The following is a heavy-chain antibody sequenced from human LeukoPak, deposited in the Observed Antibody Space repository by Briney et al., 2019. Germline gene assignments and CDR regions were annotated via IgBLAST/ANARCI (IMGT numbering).Heavy chain of an antibody. J-gene: IGHJ3*02. CDR1: GLTFSNYA. Sequence: GGSLRLSCAASGLTFSNYAMSWVRRAPGKGLEWVSSISSSSSYIYYADSVKGRFTISRDNAKNSLYLQMNSLRAEDTAVYYCARTYYDSSLGAFDIWGQGTMVTVSS. CDR3: ARTYYDSSLGAFDI. V-gene: IGHV3-21*01. D-gene: IGHD3-22*01. CDR2: ISSSSSYI.